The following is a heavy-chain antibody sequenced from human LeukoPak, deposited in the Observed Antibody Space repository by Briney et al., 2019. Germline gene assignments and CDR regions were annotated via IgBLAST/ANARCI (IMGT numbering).Heavy chain of an antibody. J-gene: IGHJ4*02. Sequence: ASVKVSCKASGYTYTTYGISWVRQATGQGLEWMGWISPYNGNTHYAQKFQGRVTMNTDTSASRVYMELRSLRSDDTAVYYCAGLGYGANFIHYWGQGTLVTVFS. CDR2: ISPYNGNT. V-gene: IGHV1-18*01. CDR3: AGLGYGANFIHY. CDR1: GYTYTTYG. D-gene: IGHD4-23*01.